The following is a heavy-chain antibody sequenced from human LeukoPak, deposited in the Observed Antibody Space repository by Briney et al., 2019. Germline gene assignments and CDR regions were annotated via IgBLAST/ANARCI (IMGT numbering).Heavy chain of an antibody. Sequence: RPGGSLRLSCAASGFTFSSYAMSWVRQAPEKGPEWVSDINNGGTTYYADSVKGRFTISRDNSKSTLYLQMNSLRAEDTAVYYCAKRNLYYFDSWGQGTMVTVSS. CDR1: GFTFSSYA. CDR3: AKRNLYYFDS. V-gene: IGHV3-23*01. D-gene: IGHD2/OR15-2a*01. CDR2: INNGGTT. J-gene: IGHJ4*02.